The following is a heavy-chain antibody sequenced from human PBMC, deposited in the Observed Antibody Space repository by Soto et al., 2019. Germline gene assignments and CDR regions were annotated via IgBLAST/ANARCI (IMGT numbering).Heavy chain of an antibody. J-gene: IGHJ4*02. Sequence: EVQLVESGGGLVQPGGSLRLSFAASGFTFGTYWMSWVRQAPGKGLEWVANINEDGSKNYYVDSVRGRFTISRDNAQKSLYLHMSSLRAEDTAVYYCARSGDVATVTDYWGQGTLVTVSS. CDR2: INEDGSKN. V-gene: IGHV3-7*01. D-gene: IGHD4-17*01. CDR1: GFTFGTYW. CDR3: ARSGDVATVTDY.